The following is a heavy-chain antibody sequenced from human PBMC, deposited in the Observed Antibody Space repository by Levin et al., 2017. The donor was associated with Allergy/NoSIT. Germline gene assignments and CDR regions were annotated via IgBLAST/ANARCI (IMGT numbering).Heavy chain of an antibody. CDR2: ISWNSGSI. D-gene: IGHD3-9*01. CDR1: GFTFDDYA. V-gene: IGHV3-9*01. Sequence: GGSLRLSCAASGFTFDDYAMHWVRQAPGKGLEWVSGISWNSGSIGYADSVKGRFTISRDNAKNSLYLQMNSLRAEDTALYYCAKDIGGAGYDRGYFDLWGRGTLVTVSS. J-gene: IGHJ2*01. CDR3: AKDIGGAGYDRGYFDL.